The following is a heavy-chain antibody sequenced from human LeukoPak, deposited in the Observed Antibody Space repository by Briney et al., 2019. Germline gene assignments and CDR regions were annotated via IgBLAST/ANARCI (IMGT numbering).Heavy chain of an antibody. Sequence: SETLSLTCTVSGGSISSYYWSWIRQPPGKGLEWIGYIYTSGSTNYNPSLKSRVTISVDTSKNQFSLKLSPVTAADTAVYYCARRHYGSGSYYNVGYYYYYMDVWGKGTTVTVSS. CDR1: GGSISSYY. J-gene: IGHJ6*03. CDR3: ARRHYGSGSYYNVGYYYYYMDV. CDR2: IYTSGST. V-gene: IGHV4-4*09. D-gene: IGHD3-10*01.